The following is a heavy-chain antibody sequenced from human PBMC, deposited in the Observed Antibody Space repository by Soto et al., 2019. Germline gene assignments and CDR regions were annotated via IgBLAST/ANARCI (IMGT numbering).Heavy chain of an antibody. J-gene: IGHJ4*02. D-gene: IGHD4-17*01. V-gene: IGHV3-11*05. CDR2: ISSSSSYT. CDR3: ARAPTTVTTGVDY. Sequence: GGSLRLSCAASGFTFSDYYMSWIRQAPGKGLEWVSYISSSSSYTNYADSVKGRFTISRDNAKNSLYLQMNSLRAEDTAVYYCARAPTTVTTGVDYWGQGTLVTVPS. CDR1: GFTFSDYY.